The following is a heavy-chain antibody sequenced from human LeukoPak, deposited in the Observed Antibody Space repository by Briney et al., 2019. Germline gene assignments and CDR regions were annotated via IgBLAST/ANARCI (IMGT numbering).Heavy chain of an antibody. V-gene: IGHV3-23*01. Sequence: GGSLRLSCAASGFTFSSYAMSWVRQAPGKGLEWVSAISGSGGSTYYADSVKGRFTISRDNSKNKLYLQINSLRAEDTAVYYCAKTLYRYGYDLFEFDPWGQGTLVTVSS. CDR2: ISGSGGST. J-gene: IGHJ5*02. CDR3: AKTLYRYGYDLFEFDP. CDR1: GFTFSSYA. D-gene: IGHD5-18*01.